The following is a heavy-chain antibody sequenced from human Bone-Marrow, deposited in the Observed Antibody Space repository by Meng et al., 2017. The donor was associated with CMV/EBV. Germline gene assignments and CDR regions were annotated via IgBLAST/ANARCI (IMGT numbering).Heavy chain of an antibody. V-gene: IGHV4-39*07. CDR2: IYHSGST. CDR3: ARARFDY. J-gene: IGHJ4*02. Sequence: GSLRLSCTVSGGSVSSGSYYWGWVRQPPGKGLEWIGSIYHSGSTYYNPSLKSRVTISVDTSKNQFSLKLSSVTAADTAVYYCARARFDYWGQGTRVTGSS. CDR1: GGSVSSGSYY.